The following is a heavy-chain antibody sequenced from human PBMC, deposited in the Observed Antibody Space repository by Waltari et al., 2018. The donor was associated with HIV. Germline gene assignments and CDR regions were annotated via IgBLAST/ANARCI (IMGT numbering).Heavy chain of an antibody. V-gene: IGHV1-8*01. D-gene: IGHD2-15*01. CDR2: MKPNSGNT. Sequence: QVPLVQSGAEVQEPGASVKVSCKASGSTFTSYDLTWVRQATGQGLEWMGWMKPNSGNTGYAQKFQGRVTMTRKTSISTAYMELSSLRSEDTAVYYCARVVGGSCYDYWGQGTLVTVSS. CDR3: ARVVGGSCYDY. CDR1: GSTFTSYD. J-gene: IGHJ4*02.